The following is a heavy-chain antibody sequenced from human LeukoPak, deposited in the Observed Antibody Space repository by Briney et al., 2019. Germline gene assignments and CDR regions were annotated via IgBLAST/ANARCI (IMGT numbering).Heavy chain of an antibody. V-gene: IGHV3-21*01. D-gene: IGHD3-9*01. J-gene: IGHJ4*02. Sequence: GGSLRLSCAASGFTFNTYTMNWVRQAPGRGLEWISFTSSSGSYIYYADSVKGRFTISRDNAKNLLSLQMNSLRAEDTAVYYCARDYDILTGFPRGGFDYWGQGTLVTVSS. CDR1: GFTFNTYT. CDR2: TSSSGSYI. CDR3: ARDYDILTGFPRGGFDY.